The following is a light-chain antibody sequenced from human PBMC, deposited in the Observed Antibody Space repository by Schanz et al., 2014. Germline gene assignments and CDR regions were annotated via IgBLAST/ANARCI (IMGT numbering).Light chain of an antibody. J-gene: IGKJ1*01. CDR3: LQGYNYPWT. CDR1: QGVRNE. Sequence: AIQMTQSPSSLSASVGDRVTLTCRASQGVRNELGWYQQKPGKAPKILIYAASSLQSGVSSRFSGSGSGTEFTLTISSLQPDDFATYYCLQGYNYPWTFGQGTKVEIK. V-gene: IGKV1-6*01. CDR2: AAS.